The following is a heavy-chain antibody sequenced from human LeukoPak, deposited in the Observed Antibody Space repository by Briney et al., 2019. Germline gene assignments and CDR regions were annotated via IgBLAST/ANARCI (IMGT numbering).Heavy chain of an antibody. J-gene: IGHJ4*02. CDR2: IVVGSGYS. CDR1: GFTFSTTA. CDR3: ATYFSTSCPR. D-gene: IGHD2-2*01. Sequence: GASVKVSCKTSGFTFSTTAVQWVRQARGQPLEWIGWIVVGSGYSNYAQKFQERVTITRDTSISTAYMELSRLRSDDTAVYYCATYFSTSCPRWGQGTLDTVSS. V-gene: IGHV1-58*01.